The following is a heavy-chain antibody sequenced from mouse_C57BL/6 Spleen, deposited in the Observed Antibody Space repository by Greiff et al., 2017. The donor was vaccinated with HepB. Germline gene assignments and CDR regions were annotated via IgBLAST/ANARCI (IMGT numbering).Heavy chain of an antibody. Sequence: VHLVESGPGLVQPSQSLSITCTVSGFSFTSYGVHWVRQSPGKGLEWLGVIWSGGSTDYNAAFISRLSISKDNSKSQVFFKMNSLQADDTAIYYCASDYHGGFAYWGQGTLVTVSA. D-gene: IGHD1-1*01. J-gene: IGHJ3*01. CDR1: GFSFTSYG. CDR3: ASDYHGGFAY. CDR2: IWSGGST. V-gene: IGHV2-2*01.